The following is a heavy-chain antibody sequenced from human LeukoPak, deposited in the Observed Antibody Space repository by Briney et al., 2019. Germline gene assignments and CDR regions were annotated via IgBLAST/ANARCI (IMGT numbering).Heavy chain of an antibody. J-gene: IGHJ4*02. V-gene: IGHV4-59*08. CDR3: ARQGLKGAKEWLQFGYFDY. Sequence: SETLSLTCTVSGGSISSYYWSWIRQPPGKGLEWIGYIHYSGSTNYNPSLKSRVTISVDTSKNQFSLKLSSVTAADTAVYYCARQGLKGAKEWLQFGYFDYWGQGTLVTVSS. D-gene: IGHD5-24*01. CDR2: IHYSGST. CDR1: GGSISSYY.